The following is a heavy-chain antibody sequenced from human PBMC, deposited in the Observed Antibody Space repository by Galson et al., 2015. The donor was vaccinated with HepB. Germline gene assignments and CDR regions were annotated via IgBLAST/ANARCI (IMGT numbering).Heavy chain of an antibody. J-gene: IGHJ4*02. D-gene: IGHD3-22*01. V-gene: IGHV3-15*01. Sequence: SLRLSCAASGFTFSNAWMSWVRQAPGKGLEWVGRIKSKTDGGTTDYAAPVKGRFTISRDDSKNTLYLQMNSLKTEDTAVYYCTTGNYYDSSGYYPWYFDYWGQGTLVTVSS. CDR1: GFTFSNAW. CDR2: IKSKTDGGTT. CDR3: TTGNYYDSSGYYPWYFDY.